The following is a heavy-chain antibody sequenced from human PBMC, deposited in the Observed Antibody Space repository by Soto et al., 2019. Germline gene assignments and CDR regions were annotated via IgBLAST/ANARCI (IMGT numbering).Heavy chain of an antibody. D-gene: IGHD2-2*01. CDR1: GYTFTNYA. J-gene: IGHJ6*03. V-gene: IGHV1-3*01. CDR3: ARLHLAVVTVDSWFYYMDV. CDR2: INAGNGNT. Sequence: QVQLVQSGAEVEKPGASVKVSCKASGYTFTNYAVHWVRQAPGQRREWMGWINAGNGNTRYSQKFQGRVTITRDTPALTVYMELSSLRSEDTAVYYCARLHLAVVTVDSWFYYMDVWGKGTTVTVSS.